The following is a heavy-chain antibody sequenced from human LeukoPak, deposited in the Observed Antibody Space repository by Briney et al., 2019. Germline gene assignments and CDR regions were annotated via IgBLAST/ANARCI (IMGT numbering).Heavy chain of an antibody. V-gene: IGHV4-39*01. CDR2: IFYSGST. Sequence: SETLSLTCTVSGGSISSSGYYWGWIRQPPGKGLEWIGSIFYSGSTYYTPSLKSRVTISVDTSKNLFSLRLSSLTAADTAVYYCERQSWGRYWYFDLWGRGTLVTVSS. CDR1: GGSISSSGYY. J-gene: IGHJ2*01. D-gene: IGHD3-16*01. CDR3: ERQSWGRYWYFDL.